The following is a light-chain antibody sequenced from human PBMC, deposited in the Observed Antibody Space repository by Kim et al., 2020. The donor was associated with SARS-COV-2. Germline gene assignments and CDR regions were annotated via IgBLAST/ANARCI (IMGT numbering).Light chain of an antibody. CDR1: QSVSSY. J-gene: IGKJ4*01. Sequence: PGERATLSCRASQSVSSYLAWYQQRPGQAPRLLIYDASTRATGVPARFSGSGSGTDFTLTISSLEPEDFAVYYCQQRSNWPLTFGGGTKVDIK. V-gene: IGKV3-11*01. CDR2: DAS. CDR3: QQRSNWPLT.